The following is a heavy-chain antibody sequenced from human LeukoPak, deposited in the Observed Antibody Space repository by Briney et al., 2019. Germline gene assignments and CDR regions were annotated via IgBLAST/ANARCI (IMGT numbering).Heavy chain of an antibody. CDR1: GYTFTGYY. J-gene: IGHJ4*02. CDR2: INPNSGGT. D-gene: IGHD6-6*01. V-gene: IGHV1-2*02. CDR3: ARGGSSYVC. Sequence: GASVKVSCKASGYTFTGYYMHWVRLAPGQGLEWMGWINPNSGGTSYAQKFQGRVTMTRDMSTSTVYMELSSLRSEDTAVYYCARGGSSYVCWGQGTLVTVSS.